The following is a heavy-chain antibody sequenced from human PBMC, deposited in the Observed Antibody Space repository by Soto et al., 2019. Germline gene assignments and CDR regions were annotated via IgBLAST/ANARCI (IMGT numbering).Heavy chain of an antibody. V-gene: IGHV4-39*01. CDR3: ARGEMATIDFDYYYGMDV. Sequence: SETLSLTCTVSGGSISSSSYYWGWIRQPPGKGLEWIGSIYYSGSTYYNPSLKSRVTISVDTSKNQFSLKLSSVTAADTAVYYCARGEMATIDFDYYYGMDVWGQGTTVTV. CDR1: GGSISSSSYY. D-gene: IGHD5-12*01. CDR2: IYYSGST. J-gene: IGHJ6*02.